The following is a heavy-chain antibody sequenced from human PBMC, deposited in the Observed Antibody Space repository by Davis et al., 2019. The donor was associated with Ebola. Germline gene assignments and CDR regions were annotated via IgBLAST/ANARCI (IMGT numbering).Heavy chain of an antibody. CDR1: GGTFSSYA. CDR2: IIPILGIA. Sequence: AASVKVSCKASGGTFSSYAISWVRQAPGQGLEWMGRIIPILGIANYAQKFQGRVTMTRDTSTSTVYMELSSLRSDDTAVYYCARDLGYCSGGSCYHYGMDVWGQGTTVTVSS. J-gene: IGHJ6*02. V-gene: IGHV1-69*04. CDR3: ARDLGYCSGGSCYHYGMDV. D-gene: IGHD2-15*01.